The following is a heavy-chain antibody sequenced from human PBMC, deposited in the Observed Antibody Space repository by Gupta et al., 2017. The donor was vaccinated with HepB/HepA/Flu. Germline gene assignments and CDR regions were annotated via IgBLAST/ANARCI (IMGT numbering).Heavy chain of an antibody. Sequence: EVQLVESGGGLVQPGWSLRLSCAASGFSFSYYTMYWFRQAPGKGLQWVDSVKEDGSDKDRGDSVKGRFNISRDNAKNSVNLQRNRLRADDTSVYDGARGGSASFDLCGQGTMVTVSS. CDR1: GFSFSYYT. V-gene: IGHV3-7*04. CDR2: VKEDGSDK. D-gene: IGHD6-25*01. J-gene: IGHJ3*01. CDR3: ARGGSASFDL.